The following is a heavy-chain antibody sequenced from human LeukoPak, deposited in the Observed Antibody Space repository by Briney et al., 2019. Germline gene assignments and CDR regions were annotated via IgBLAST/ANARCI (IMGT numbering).Heavy chain of an antibody. CDR2: IKTDGSTI. V-gene: IGHV3-74*01. D-gene: IGHD1-26*01. J-gene: IGHJ2*01. CDR3: ARVGQGEWFFDL. Sequence: EGSLRLSCATSGFVFSNYWMHWVRQAPGKGLVWVSRIKTDGSTITYADSVKGRFTISRDNAMNTLYLQMNSLGAEDTAVYYCARVGQGEWFFDLWGRGTLVTVSS. CDR1: GFVFSNYW.